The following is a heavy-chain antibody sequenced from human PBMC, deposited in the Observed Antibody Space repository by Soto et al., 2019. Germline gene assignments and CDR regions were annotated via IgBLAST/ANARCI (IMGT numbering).Heavy chain of an antibody. V-gene: IGHV3-7*01. CDR2: IKHDGSAK. Sequence: EVQLVESGGGLVQPGGSLRLSCAASGFTFSSYWMIWVRQAPGKGLEWVANIKHDGSAKYYVDSVKGRFTISRDNSQNALYLQMNSLRAKDTAVYYCARVPFDYYFYWDVWGKGTTVTVSS. CDR3: ARVPFDYYFYWDV. CDR1: GFTFSSYW. J-gene: IGHJ6*03.